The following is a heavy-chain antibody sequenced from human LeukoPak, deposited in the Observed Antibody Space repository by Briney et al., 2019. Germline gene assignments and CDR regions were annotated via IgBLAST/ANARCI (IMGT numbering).Heavy chain of an antibody. J-gene: IGHJ4*02. Sequence: GGSLRLSCAASGFTFTSSWMSWVRQAPGKGLEWVANINEPGTEQFYVDSVKGRFTLSRDNAKNSVHLLMNSLRAEDTAVYYCARDWEHSRYNWGQGTLVTVSS. D-gene: IGHD6-13*01. CDR3: ARDWEHSRYN. CDR2: INEPGTEQ. V-gene: IGHV3-7*01. CDR1: GFTFTSSW.